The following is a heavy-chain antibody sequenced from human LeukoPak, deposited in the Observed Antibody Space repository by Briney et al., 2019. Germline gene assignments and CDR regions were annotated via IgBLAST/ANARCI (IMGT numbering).Heavy chain of an antibody. CDR1: GGTFSSYA. Sequence: SVKVSCKASGGTFSSYAISWVRQAPGQGLEWMGGIIPIFGTANYAQKFQGRVTITADESTSTAYMELSSLRSEDTAVYYCARTSVTNKVYYYYYYMDVWGKGTTVTISS. V-gene: IGHV1-69*13. D-gene: IGHD4-17*01. CDR2: IIPIFGTA. J-gene: IGHJ6*03. CDR3: ARTSVTNKVYYYYYYMDV.